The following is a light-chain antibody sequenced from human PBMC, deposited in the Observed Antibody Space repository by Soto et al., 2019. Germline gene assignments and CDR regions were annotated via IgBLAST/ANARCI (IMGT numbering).Light chain of an antibody. CDR2: GAS. V-gene: IGKV1-39*01. CDR1: QSINNY. J-gene: IGKJ4*01. Sequence: DIQMTQSPSSLSASVGDRVSITCRASQSINNYLNWYQQKPGKAPKLLMFGASILQSGVPSRFSGSSSGTDFTLTISSLEPEDFAVYYCQQRSNWPLTFGGGTKVEIK. CDR3: QQRSNWPLT.